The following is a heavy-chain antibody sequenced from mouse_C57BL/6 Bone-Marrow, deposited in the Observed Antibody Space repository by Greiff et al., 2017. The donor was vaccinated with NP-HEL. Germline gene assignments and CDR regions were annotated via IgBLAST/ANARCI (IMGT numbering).Heavy chain of an antibody. CDR3: DRNRDDYAYLDY. Sequence: QVQLQQPGAELVRPGSSVKLSCKASGYTFTSYWMHWVKQRPIQGLEWIGNIDPSDSDTHYNQKFKDKATLTVDKSSSTAYMQLSSLTSEDSAVNYGDRNRDDYAYLDYWGQGTTLTVSS. D-gene: IGHD2-4*01. J-gene: IGHJ2*01. CDR2: IDPSDSDT. V-gene: IGHV1-52*01. CDR1: GYTFTSYW.